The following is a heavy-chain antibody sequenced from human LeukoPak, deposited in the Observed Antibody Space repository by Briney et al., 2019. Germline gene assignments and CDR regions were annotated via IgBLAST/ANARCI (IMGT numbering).Heavy chain of an antibody. CDR3: AREQSGTRGWYTVYY. J-gene: IGHJ4*02. CDR1: GFTVSSNY. Sequence: GGSLRLSCAASGFTVSSNYMSWVRQGPGKGLEWVSAIRPDGDRTYYANSVRGRFTISRDNSKDTVYLQINGLRVEDTAVYYCAREQSGTRGWYTVYYWGQGTLVTVSS. V-gene: IGHV3-53*01. D-gene: IGHD6-19*01. CDR2: IRPDGDRT.